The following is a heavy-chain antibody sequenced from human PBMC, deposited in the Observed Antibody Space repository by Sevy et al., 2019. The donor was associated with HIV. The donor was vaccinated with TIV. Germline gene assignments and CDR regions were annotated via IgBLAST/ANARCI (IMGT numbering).Heavy chain of an antibody. CDR1: GFTFSNAW. Sequence: GGSLRLSCTASGFTFSNAWMTWVRQTPERGLEWVALIKPITDAGTTDYAAPVQGRFTISRDDSKNTVYLQLNSLKTEDTAGYYCTAGPVSFWGQGTLVTVSS. CDR3: TAGPVSF. V-gene: IGHV3-15*01. J-gene: IGHJ4*02. D-gene: IGHD3-16*01. CDR2: IKPITDAGTT.